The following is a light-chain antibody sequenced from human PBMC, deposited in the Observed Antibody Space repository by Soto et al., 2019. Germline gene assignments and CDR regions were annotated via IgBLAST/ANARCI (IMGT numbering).Light chain of an antibody. Sequence: DIQMTQSPSSLSASVGDRVNITCRASRSISTFLNWYQHKPGTAPKLLIYDASRLQSGVPSRFSASASGTEFTLTIGRLRPEDVATYYCQQSDSIPTFGGGTKVEI. V-gene: IGKV1-39*01. CDR3: QQSDSIPT. J-gene: IGKJ4*01. CDR2: DAS. CDR1: RSISTF.